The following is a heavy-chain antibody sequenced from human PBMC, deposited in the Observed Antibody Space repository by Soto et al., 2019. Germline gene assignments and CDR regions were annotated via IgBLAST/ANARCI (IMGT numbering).Heavy chain of an antibody. V-gene: IGHV3-48*01. J-gene: IGHJ3*02. CDR1: EFIFSSYS. CDR3: ARELGYCSSITCYRENI. Sequence: GGSLRLSCAASEFIFSSYSMNWVRQAPGKGLEWVSYISSDSRTIYYVDSVKGRFTISRVNDKNSLYLQMNSLRAEDTAVYYCARELGYCSSITCYRENIWGQGTMVTVSS. D-gene: IGHD2-2*02. CDR2: ISSDSRTI.